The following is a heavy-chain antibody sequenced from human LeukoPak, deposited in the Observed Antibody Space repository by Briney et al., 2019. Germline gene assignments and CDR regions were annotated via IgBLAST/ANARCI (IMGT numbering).Heavy chain of an antibody. D-gene: IGHD2-2*01. CDR3: ARDCSSTSCYQGYYYYMDV. V-gene: IGHV3-21*01. CDR2: ISSSSSYI. Sequence: GGSLRLSCAASGFTFSSYSMNWVRQAPGKGLEWVSSISSSSSYIYYADSVKGRFTISRDNAKNSLYLQMNSLRAEDTAVYYCARDCSSTSCYQGYYYYMDVWGKGTTVTVSS. J-gene: IGHJ6*03. CDR1: GFTFSSYS.